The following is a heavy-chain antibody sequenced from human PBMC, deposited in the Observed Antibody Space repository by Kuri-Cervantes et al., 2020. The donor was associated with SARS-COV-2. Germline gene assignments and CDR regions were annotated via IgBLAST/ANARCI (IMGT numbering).Heavy chain of an antibody. J-gene: IGHJ6*02. D-gene: IGHD3-3*01. CDR3: AKDPQEYYEFWSGYYTGEYGMDV. CDR2: ISGSGGST. Sequence: GGSLRLSCAASGFTFSSACMSWVRQAPGKGLEWVSAISGSGGSTNYADSVKGRFTISRDNSKNTLYLQMNSLRAEDTAVYYCAKDPQEYYEFWSGYYTGEYGMDVWGQGTTVTVSS. CDR1: GFTFSSAC. V-gene: IGHV3-23*01.